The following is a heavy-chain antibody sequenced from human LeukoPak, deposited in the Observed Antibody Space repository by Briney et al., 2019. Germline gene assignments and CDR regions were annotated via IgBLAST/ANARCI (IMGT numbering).Heavy chain of an antibody. Sequence: PSETLSLTCTVSGGSISSYYWSWIRQPAGKGLEWIGRIYTSGSTNYNPSLKSRVTMSVDTSKNQFSLKLSSVTAADTAVYYCAREQGLIEDAWFDPWGQGTLVTVSS. J-gene: IGHJ5*02. D-gene: IGHD2-15*01. V-gene: IGHV4-4*07. CDR2: IYTSGST. CDR1: GGSISSYY. CDR3: AREQGLIEDAWFDP.